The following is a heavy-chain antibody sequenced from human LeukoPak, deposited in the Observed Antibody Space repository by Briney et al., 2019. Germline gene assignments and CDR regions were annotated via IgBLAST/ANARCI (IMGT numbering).Heavy chain of an antibody. CDR3: ARDFNFFDSSGYYYVAFDY. CDR2: ITATSSYI. Sequence: GGSLRLSCAASGFTFSTYRMTWVRQAPGKGLEWVSSITATSSYIYYADSVKGRFTISRDNVNNSLYLQMNSLRAEDTAVYYCARDFNFFDSSGYYYVAFDYWGQGSLVTVSS. CDR1: GFTFSTYR. D-gene: IGHD3-22*01. J-gene: IGHJ4*02. V-gene: IGHV3-21*01.